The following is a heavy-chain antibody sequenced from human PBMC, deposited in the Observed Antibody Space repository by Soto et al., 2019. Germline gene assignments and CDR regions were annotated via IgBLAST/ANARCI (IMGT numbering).Heavy chain of an antibody. CDR3: ARVANYYDSSGYYYGDAFDI. Sequence: ASVKVSCKAPADTFTSYYIHWVRQAPGHGLEWMGIINPNGGSTRFAQTFQGRITMTTDTSTSTVYMELRSLRSEDTAVYYCARVANYYDSSGYYYGDAFDIWGQGTMVTVSS. V-gene: IGHV1-46*01. CDR1: ADTFTSYY. J-gene: IGHJ3*02. CDR2: INPNGGST. D-gene: IGHD3-22*01.